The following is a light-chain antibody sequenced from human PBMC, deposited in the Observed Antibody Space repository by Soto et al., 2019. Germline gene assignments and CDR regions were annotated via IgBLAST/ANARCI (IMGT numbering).Light chain of an antibody. J-gene: IGLJ1*01. CDR2: EVS. CDR3: SSYAGSTLYV. CDR1: SSDVGGYNY. Sequence: QSALTQPPSASGSPGQSVTISCTGTSSDVGGYNYVSWYQQHPGKAPKLMIYEVSKRPSGVPDRFSGSKSVNTASLTVSGLQAEDEADYYCSSYAGSTLYVFGTGTKVTVL. V-gene: IGLV2-8*01.